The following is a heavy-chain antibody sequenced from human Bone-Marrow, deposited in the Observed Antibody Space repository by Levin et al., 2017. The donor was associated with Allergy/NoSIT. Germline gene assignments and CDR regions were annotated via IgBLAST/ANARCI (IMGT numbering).Heavy chain of an antibody. D-gene: IGHD2-2*01. CDR2: IGGSDGST. Sequence: GESLKISCAASGFTFSSYVMGWVRQAPGKGLEWVSTIGGSDGSTYYAESVKGRFTISRDNSQNTLFLQMNSLRAEDTAVYFCATQGFCSSTSCPPVDWGQGTPVTVSS. CDR1: GFTFSSYV. CDR3: ATQGFCSSTSCPPVD. V-gene: IGHV3-23*01. J-gene: IGHJ4*02.